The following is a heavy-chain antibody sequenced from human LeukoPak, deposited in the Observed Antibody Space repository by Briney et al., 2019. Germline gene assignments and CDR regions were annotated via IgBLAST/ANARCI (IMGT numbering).Heavy chain of an antibody. CDR2: ISGDGDTT. J-gene: IGHJ3*02. D-gene: IGHD6-13*01. V-gene: IGHV3-43*02. CDR3: AKDITSSWYIASGAFDI. CDR1: GFTFDDYA. Sequence: GGSLRLSCAAYGFTFDDYAIHWVRHDRGKGMEWVSLISGDGDTTYYSDSVNGLFTISRDNSKNSLYLQMNSLRTEDTALYYCAKDITSSWYIASGAFDIWGQGTMVTVSS.